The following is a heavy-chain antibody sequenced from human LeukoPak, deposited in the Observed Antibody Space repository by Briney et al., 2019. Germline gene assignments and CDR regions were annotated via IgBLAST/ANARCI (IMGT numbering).Heavy chain of an antibody. Sequence: ASVKVSCKASGYIFTDYYLHWVRQAPGQGLEWMGWINPKSDGTKYAQNFRGRVTMTWDTSTSTAYMEVSSLTSDDTAMFYCARDPPGTTAFDLWGQGTTVTVSS. CDR1: GYIFTDYY. CDR3: ARDPPGTTAFDL. D-gene: IGHD1-1*01. J-gene: IGHJ3*01. V-gene: IGHV1-2*02. CDR2: INPKSDGT.